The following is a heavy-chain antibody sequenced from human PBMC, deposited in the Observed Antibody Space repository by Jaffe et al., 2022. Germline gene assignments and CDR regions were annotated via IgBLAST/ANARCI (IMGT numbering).Heavy chain of an antibody. CDR2: INHSGST. CDR1: GGSFSGYY. J-gene: IGHJ4*02. CDR3: ARVPYCSSTSCRYRGYYFDY. D-gene: IGHD2-2*01. V-gene: IGHV4-34*01. Sequence: QVQLQQWGAGLLKPSETLSLTCAVYGGSFSGYYWSWIRQPPGKGLEWIGEINHSGSTNYNPSLKSRVTISVDTSKNQFSLKLSSVTAADTAVYYCARVPYCSSTSCRYRGYYFDYWGQGTLVTVSS.